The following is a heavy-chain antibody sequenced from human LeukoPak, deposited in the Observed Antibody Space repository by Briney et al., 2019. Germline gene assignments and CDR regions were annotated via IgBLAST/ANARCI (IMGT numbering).Heavy chain of an antibody. CDR1: GFTFSSYA. J-gene: IGHJ4*02. V-gene: IGHV3-43*01. Sequence: PGGSLRLSCAASGFTFSSYAMSWVRQAPGKGLEWVSLAGWAGGTTYYSDSVRGRFTISRDSGKNSVYLQMNSLTTDDTAFYFCAKELDTMFFDYWGQGALVTVSS. CDR3: AKELDTMFFDY. D-gene: IGHD5-18*01. CDR2: AGWAGGTT.